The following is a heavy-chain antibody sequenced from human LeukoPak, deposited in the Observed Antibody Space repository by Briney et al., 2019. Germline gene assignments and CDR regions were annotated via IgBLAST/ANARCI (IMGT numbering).Heavy chain of an antibody. Sequence: GGSLRLSCAASGFTFSGYTMNWVRQAPGKGLEWVSSFSSSSSSIYYADSVKGRFTISRDNDKNSLYLQMNSLRAEDTAVYYCTRSGYNWNDVIFFDYWGQGILVTVSS. J-gene: IGHJ4*02. CDR3: TRSGYNWNDVIFFDY. V-gene: IGHV3-21*01. CDR1: GFTFSGYT. D-gene: IGHD1-1*01. CDR2: FSSSSSSI.